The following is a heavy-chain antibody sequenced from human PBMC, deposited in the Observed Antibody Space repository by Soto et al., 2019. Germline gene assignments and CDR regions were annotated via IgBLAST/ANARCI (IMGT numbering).Heavy chain of an antibody. V-gene: IGHV4-4*02. CDR1: GASIGSGGW. J-gene: IGHJ5*02. CDR3: ARHEGWTGPDQ. Sequence: SETLSLTCAVSGASIGSGGWWSWVRQPPGKGLEWIAEIFHDGNTNYSPSLKSRVTISVDKSQNQFSLNVYSVTAADTAVYYCARHEGWTGPDQWGQGXLVTVYS. CDR2: IFHDGNT. D-gene: IGHD2-8*02.